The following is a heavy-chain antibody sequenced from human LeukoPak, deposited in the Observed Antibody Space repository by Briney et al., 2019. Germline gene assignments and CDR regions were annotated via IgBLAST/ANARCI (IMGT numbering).Heavy chain of an antibody. CDR2: IYSGGTT. CDR1: GLTVNSNY. V-gene: IGHV3-53*01. CDR3: ARALLVRNGYNYSPNYFDY. D-gene: IGHD5-24*01. J-gene: IGHJ4*02. Sequence: GGPLRLSCAASGLTVNSNYMNWVRQAPGKGLQWVSVIYSGGTTYYADSVKGRFTISRDNSKNTLYLQMNSLRAEDTAVYYCARALLVRNGYNYSPNYFDYWGQGTLVTVSS.